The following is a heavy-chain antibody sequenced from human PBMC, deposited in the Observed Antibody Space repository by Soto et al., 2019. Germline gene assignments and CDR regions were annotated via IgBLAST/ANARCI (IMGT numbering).Heavy chain of an antibody. CDR3: ARQGFRGVITDALDI. J-gene: IGHJ3*02. D-gene: IGHD3-10*01. Sequence: GESLKISCKGSGYSFTSYWIGWVRQMPGKGLEWVGIIYPGDSDTRYSPSFQGQVTISADKSISTAYLQWSSLKASDTAMYYCARQGFRGVITDALDIWGQGTMVTVSS. V-gene: IGHV5-51*01. CDR2: IYPGDSDT. CDR1: GYSFTSYW.